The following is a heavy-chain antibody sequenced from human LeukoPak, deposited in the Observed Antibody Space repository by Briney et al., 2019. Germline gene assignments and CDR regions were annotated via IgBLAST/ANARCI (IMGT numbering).Heavy chain of an antibody. D-gene: IGHD3-10*01. Sequence: PSETLSLTCTVSGDSISSRSYSWSWIRQPAGKGLEWIGRGSTSGSTNYNPSLKSRVTMSVETSKNQFSLKLSSVTAADTAVYYCARDSYFGSGNYYIDYWGQGTLVTVSS. CDR1: GDSISSRSYS. V-gene: IGHV4-61*02. CDR3: ARDSYFGSGNYYIDY. CDR2: GSTSGST. J-gene: IGHJ4*02.